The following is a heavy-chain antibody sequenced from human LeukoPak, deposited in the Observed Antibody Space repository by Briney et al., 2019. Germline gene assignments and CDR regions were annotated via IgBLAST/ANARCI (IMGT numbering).Heavy chain of an antibody. CDR2: IWYGGSNK. V-gene: IGHV3-33*01. CDR1: GFTFSSYG. CDR3: ARSNSHYCDY. Sequence: PGRSLRLSCAASGFTFSSYGMHWVRQAPGKGLEWVAVIWYGGSNKYYADSVKGRFTISRDNSKNTLYLQMNSLRAEDTAVYYCARSNSHYCDYWGQGTLVTVSS. D-gene: IGHD2/OR15-2a*01. J-gene: IGHJ4*02.